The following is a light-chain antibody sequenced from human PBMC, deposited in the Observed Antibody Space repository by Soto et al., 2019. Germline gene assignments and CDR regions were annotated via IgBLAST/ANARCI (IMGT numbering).Light chain of an antibody. J-gene: IGLJ1*01. V-gene: IGLV1-51*01. CDR1: SSNIGNNY. Sequence: QSVLTQPPSVSAAPGQKVTTSCSGSSSNIGNNYVSWYQQLPGTAPKLLIYDNNKRPSGIPDRFSGSKSGTSATLGITGLQTGDEADYYCGTWDSSLSAGVFGTGTKVTV. CDR3: GTWDSSLSAGV. CDR2: DNN.